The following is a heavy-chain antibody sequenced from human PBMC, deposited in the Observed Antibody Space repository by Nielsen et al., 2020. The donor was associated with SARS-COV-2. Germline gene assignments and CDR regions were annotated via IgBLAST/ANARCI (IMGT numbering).Heavy chain of an antibody. J-gene: IGHJ4*02. CDR2: IFQTGST. CDR3: ARLSAWVGRDY. D-gene: IGHD1-1*01. CDR1: GDSIRSSNYH. V-gene: IGHV4-39*01. Sequence: SETLSLTCAVSGDSIRSSNYHWAWFRQSPGEGLEWIGSIFQTGSTYYNPSLKSRVSMFVDTSKNQFSLRLNSVTAAEAAVYYCARLSAWVGRDYWGQGTLVTVSS.